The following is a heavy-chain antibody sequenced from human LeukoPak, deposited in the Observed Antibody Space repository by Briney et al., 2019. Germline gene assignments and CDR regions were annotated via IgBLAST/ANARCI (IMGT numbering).Heavy chain of an antibody. CDR1: GFTFSTYW. V-gene: IGHV3-74*01. J-gene: IGHJ4*02. CDR2: INSDGSST. Sequence: GGSLRLSCAASGFTFSTYWMHWVRQAPGKGLVWVSRINSDGSSTRYADSVKGRFTISRDNDKNTLYLQMNSLSAEDTAVYYCARNHGSGYPDYWGQGTLVTVSS. CDR3: ARNHGSGYPDY. D-gene: IGHD3-22*01.